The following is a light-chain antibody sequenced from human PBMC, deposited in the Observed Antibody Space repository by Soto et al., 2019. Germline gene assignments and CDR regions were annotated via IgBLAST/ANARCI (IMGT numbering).Light chain of an antibody. CDR2: DAS. V-gene: IGKV3-15*01. Sequence: EIVMTQSPVTLSVSPGERATLSCRASQSVRSNLAWYQQKPGQAPRLLMYDASTRATGIPARFSGSGSWTEFTLTISSLQSEDFAVYYCQQYNNWPPWTFGQGTKVEIK. CDR1: QSVRSN. CDR3: QQYNNWPPWT. J-gene: IGKJ1*01.